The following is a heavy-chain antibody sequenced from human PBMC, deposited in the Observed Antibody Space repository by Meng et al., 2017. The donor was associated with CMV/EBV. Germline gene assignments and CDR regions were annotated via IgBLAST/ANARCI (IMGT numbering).Heavy chain of an antibody. CDR1: GYTFTGYY. CDR2: INPNSGGT. Sequence: ASVKVSCKASGYTFTGYYMHWVRQASGQGLEWMGWINPNSGGTNYAQKFQGRVTMTRDTSISTAYMELSRLRSDDTAVYYCAGGWFGELSNRAYYYYGMDVWGQGTTVTVSS. J-gene: IGHJ6*02. D-gene: IGHD3-10*01. CDR3: AGGWFGELSNRAYYYYGMDV. V-gene: IGHV1-2*02.